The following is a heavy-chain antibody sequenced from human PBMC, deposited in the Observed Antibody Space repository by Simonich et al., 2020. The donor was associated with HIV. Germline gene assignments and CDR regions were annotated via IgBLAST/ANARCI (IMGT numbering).Heavy chain of an antibody. D-gene: IGHD3-22*01. CDR1: GFTFSSYA. CDR3: AKVSTNYYDSSAYCFDY. J-gene: IGHJ4*02. V-gene: IGHV3-23*01. CDR2: ICGSGAPT. Sequence: EVQLLESGGGLVQPGGSLRLSCEASGFTFSSYAMSWVRQAPGKGLEWVSAICGSGAPTYYPASVKGRFTISRDNSNNHLYMQMNSLRAEDTAVYYCAKVSTNYYDSSAYCFDYCGQGTLVTVSS.